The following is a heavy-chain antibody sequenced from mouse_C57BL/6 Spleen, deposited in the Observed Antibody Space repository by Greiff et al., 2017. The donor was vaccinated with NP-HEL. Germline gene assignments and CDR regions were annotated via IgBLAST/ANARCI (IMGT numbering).Heavy chain of an antibody. J-gene: IGHJ1*03. V-gene: IGHV2-2*01. CDR2: IWSGGST. Sequence: VQLVESGPGLVQPSQSLSITCTVSGFSLTSYGVHWVRQSPGKGLEWLGVIWSGGSTDYNAAFISRLSISKDNSKSQVFFKMNSLQADDTAIYYCARNMNYGSSYYWYFDVWGTGTTVTVSS. CDR1: GFSLTSYG. D-gene: IGHD1-1*01. CDR3: ARNMNYGSSYYWYFDV.